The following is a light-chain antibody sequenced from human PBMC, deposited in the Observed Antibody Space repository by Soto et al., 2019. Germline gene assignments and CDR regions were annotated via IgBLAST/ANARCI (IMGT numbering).Light chain of an antibody. Sequence: ELTQPPSVSVAPGKTARITCGGNNIGSKSVHWYQQKPGQAPVLVIYYDSDRPSGIPERFSGSNSGNTATLTISRVEAGDEADYYCQVWDSSSGVFGTGTKVTVL. CDR2: YDS. J-gene: IGLJ1*01. V-gene: IGLV3-21*04. CDR1: NIGSKS. CDR3: QVWDSSSGV.